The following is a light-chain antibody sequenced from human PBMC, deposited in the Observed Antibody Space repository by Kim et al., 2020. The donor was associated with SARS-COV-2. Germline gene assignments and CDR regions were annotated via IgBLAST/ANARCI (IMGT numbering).Light chain of an antibody. J-gene: IGLJ2*01. V-gene: IGLV3-21*04. CDR3: QVWDSINDQRVV. CDR1: SIGSKS. CDR2: YGS. Sequence: SYELTQPPSVSVVPGKTARITCGGTSIGSKSVHWYQQKPGQAPVLVISYGSIRPSGIPERFSGPNSGNTATLTIRRVEAGDEADYYCQVWDSINDQRVVLGGGTQLTV.